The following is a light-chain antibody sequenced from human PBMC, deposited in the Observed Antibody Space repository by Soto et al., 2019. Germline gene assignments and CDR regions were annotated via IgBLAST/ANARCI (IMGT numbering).Light chain of an antibody. CDR2: AAF. CDR3: QNYNSAPYT. J-gene: IGKJ3*01. Sequence: DIQMTQSPSSLSASVGDRVTITCRASQGIRNSLAWYQQKTGKVPKLLISAAFTLQSGVPSRFSGCGSGTDFTLTISSLQPEDVATYYCQNYNSAPYTFGPGTKVDIK. CDR1: QGIRNS. V-gene: IGKV1-27*01.